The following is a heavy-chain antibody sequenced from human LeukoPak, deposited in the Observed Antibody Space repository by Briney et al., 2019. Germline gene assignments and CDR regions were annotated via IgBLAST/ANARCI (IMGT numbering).Heavy chain of an antibody. D-gene: IGHD3-10*01. V-gene: IGHV3-49*04. CDR3: ARGQTVSGAKYYSDF. CDR1: GFTFRDYG. Sequence: GGSLRLSCLTSGFTFRDYGLGWVRPAPGMGLEWVSFTRSRIYGGAPEYAASVRGRFSVSRDDSESIAYLQMNNLKSEDTAVYYCARGQTVSGAKYYSDFWSPGTLVTVSS. CDR2: TRSRIYGGAP. J-gene: IGHJ4*02.